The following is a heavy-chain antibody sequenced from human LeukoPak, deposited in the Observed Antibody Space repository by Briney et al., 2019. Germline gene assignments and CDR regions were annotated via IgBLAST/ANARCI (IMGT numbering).Heavy chain of an antibody. CDR1: GFTFSSYW. CDR2: IKQDGSEK. Sequence: GGSLRLSCAASGFTFSSYWMSWVRQAPGKGLEWVANIKQDGSEKYYVDSVKGRFTISRDNAKNSLYLQMNSLRAEDMALYYCAKDTSYGGSSNFDYWGQGTLVTVSS. J-gene: IGHJ4*02. V-gene: IGHV3-7*03. CDR3: AKDTSYGGSSNFDY. D-gene: IGHD1-26*01.